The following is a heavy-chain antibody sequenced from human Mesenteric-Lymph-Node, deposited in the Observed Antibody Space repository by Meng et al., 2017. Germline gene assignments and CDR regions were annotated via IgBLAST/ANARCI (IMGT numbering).Heavy chain of an antibody. J-gene: IGHJ6*02. Sequence: ASLKISCAASGFIFSSYSMNWVRPAPGKGLEWVSSISSSSSYIYYADSVKGRFTISRDNTKNSLYLQMNSLRAEDTAVYYCARYPYSSSWYMDYYYYYGMDFWGQGTMVTVSS. V-gene: IGHV3-21*01. CDR1: GFIFSSYS. CDR2: ISSSSSYI. D-gene: IGHD6-13*01. CDR3: ARYPYSSSWYMDYYYYYGMDF.